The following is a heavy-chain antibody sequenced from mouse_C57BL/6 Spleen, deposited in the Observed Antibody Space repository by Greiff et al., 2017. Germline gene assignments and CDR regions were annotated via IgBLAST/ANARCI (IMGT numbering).Heavy chain of an antibody. CDR2: IYPGGGYT. CDR1: GYTFTNYW. CDR3: VIYYDYEDYAMDY. V-gene: IGHV1-63*01. D-gene: IGHD2-4*01. J-gene: IGHJ4*01. Sequence: QVQLQQSGAELVRPGTSVKMSCKASGYTFTNYWIGWAKQRPGHGLEWIGDIYPGGGYTNYNEKFKGKATLTADKSSSTAYMQFSSLTSEDSAIYYCVIYYDYEDYAMDYWGQGTSVTVSS.